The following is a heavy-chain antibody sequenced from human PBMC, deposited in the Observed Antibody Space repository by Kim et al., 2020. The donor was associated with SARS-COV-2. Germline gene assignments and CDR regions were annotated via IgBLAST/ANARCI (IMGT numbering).Heavy chain of an antibody. CDR3: VKDRVSEGD. CDR2: GST. V-gene: IGHV3-64D*09. D-gene: IGHD6-13*01. J-gene: IGHJ4*02. Sequence: GSTYYADSGTGRFTSSRDNSKNTLYLLRIRLRAEDTAVYYCVKDRVSEGDWGQGTLVTVSS.